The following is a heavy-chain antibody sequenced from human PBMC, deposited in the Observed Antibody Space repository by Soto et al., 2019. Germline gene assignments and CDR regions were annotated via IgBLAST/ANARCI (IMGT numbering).Heavy chain of an antibody. CDR1: GGSISSGGYY. J-gene: IGHJ4*02. CDR2: IYYSGST. CDR3: ARAAITHYGDRLWYFDY. D-gene: IGHD4-17*01. V-gene: IGHV4-31*03. Sequence: SETLSLTCTVSGGSISSGGYYWSWIRQHPGKGLEWIGYIYYSGSTYYNPSLKSRVTISVDTSKNQFSLKLSSVTAADTAVYYCARAAITHYGDRLWYFDYWGQGTLVTVSS.